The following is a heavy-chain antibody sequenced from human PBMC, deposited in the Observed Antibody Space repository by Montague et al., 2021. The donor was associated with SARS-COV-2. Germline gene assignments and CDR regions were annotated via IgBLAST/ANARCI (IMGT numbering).Heavy chain of an antibody. CDR1: GGSFSVYY. CDR2: INHSGTA. D-gene: IGHD2-21*01. J-gene: IGHJ6*02. CDR3: ARGGGHSADYYYYGMDA. Sequence: SETLSLTCAVYGGSFSVYYWSWLRQSPRSGLEWIAEINHSGTANYNPSLKSRVSISVDTSKNQFTLKLSSVTAADTAVYHCARGGGHSADYYYYGMDAWGQGTTVTVSS. V-gene: IGHV4-34*01.